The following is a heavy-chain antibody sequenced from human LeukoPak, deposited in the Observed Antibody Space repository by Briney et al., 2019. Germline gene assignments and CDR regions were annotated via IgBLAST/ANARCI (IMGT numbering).Heavy chain of an antibody. CDR1: GFTFSSYE. J-gene: IGHJ4*02. Sequence: GGSLRLSCAASGFTFSSYEMNWVRQAPGKGLEWVSYISSSGSTIYYADSVKGRFTISRDNAKNSLYLQMNSLRAEDTAVYYCATMGPPYGDCVGYFDYWGQGTLVTVSS. CDR2: ISSSGSTI. CDR3: ATMGPPYGDCVGYFDY. V-gene: IGHV3-48*03. D-gene: IGHD4-17*01.